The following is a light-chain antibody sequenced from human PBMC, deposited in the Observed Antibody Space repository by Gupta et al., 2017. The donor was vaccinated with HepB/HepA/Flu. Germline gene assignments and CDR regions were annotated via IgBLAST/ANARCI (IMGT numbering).Light chain of an antibody. V-gene: IGKV3-15*01. CDR1: QSVNRN. Sequence: EVVMTQSPATLSVSPGERATLSCRASQSVNRNLAWYQQKAGQAPRLLLFDVSIRASGTPARFSGSGYGTEFTLTISSRQAEDCAIYYCQQYNDWPPWTFGQGTKVEIK. CDR3: QQYNDWPPWT. J-gene: IGKJ1*01. CDR2: DVS.